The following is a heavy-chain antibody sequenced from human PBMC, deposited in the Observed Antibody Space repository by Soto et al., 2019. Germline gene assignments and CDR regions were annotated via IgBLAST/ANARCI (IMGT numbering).Heavy chain of an antibody. J-gene: IGHJ6*02. V-gene: IGHV1-2*04. CDR1: GYSLTDYH. CDR2: INPKSGGT. D-gene: IGHD2-8*01. CDR3: ARGHSTDCSNGVCSFFYNHEMDV. Sequence: QVQLVQSGAEVKKPGASVRVSCKASGYSLTDYHIHGVRQAPGQGLEWLGRINPKSGGTSTAQKFQGWVTMTRDRSISTFYMELTRLRSDDTAVYFCARGHSTDCSNGVCSFFYNHEMDVWGQGTTVTVSS.